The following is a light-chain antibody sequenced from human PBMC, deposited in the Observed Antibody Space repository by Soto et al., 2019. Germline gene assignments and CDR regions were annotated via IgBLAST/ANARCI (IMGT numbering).Light chain of an antibody. V-gene: IGLV1-40*01. CDR2: GNS. Sequence: QSVLTQPPSASGTPGQRVTISCSGSSSNIGSNTVNWYQHLPGTAPKLLIYGNSNRPSGVPDRFSGSKSGTSASLAITGLRAEDEAGYYCQSYDSSLSGVVFGGGTKLTVL. CDR1: SSNIGSNT. J-gene: IGLJ2*01. CDR3: QSYDSSLSGVV.